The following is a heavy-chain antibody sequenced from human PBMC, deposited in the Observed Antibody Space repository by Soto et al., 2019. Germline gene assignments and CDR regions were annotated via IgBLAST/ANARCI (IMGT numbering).Heavy chain of an antibody. V-gene: IGHV3-30-3*01. CDR1: GFTFSSYA. J-gene: IGHJ4*02. Sequence: QVQLVESGGGVVQPGRSLRLSCAASGFTFSSYAMHWVRQAPGKGLEWVAVISYDASNKYYADSVKGRFTISRDNTKNTLVLQMNSLRAEYTAVYYCARVNGWFSPYGGNYPDYFDYWGQGTLVTVSS. CDR3: ARVNGWFSPYGGNYPDYFDY. D-gene: IGHD4-17*01. CDR2: ISYDASNK.